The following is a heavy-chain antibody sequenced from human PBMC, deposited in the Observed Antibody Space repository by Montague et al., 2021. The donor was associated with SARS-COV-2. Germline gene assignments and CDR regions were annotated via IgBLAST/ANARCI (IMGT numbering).Heavy chain of an antibody. CDR3: ARSTVTNSPLGFPNKLRSRYNGMDV. J-gene: IGHJ6*02. D-gene: IGHD4-17*01. Sequence: SETLSLTCAVYGGSFSGYYLNWIRQPPGKGLEWIGEINHSGSTNYNPSLKSRVTIAVDTSKNQVSLKLTSVTAADTAVFYCARSTVTNSPLGFPNKLRSRYNGMDVWGQGTTVTVSS. CDR1: GGSFSGYY. V-gene: IGHV4-34*01. CDR2: INHSGST.